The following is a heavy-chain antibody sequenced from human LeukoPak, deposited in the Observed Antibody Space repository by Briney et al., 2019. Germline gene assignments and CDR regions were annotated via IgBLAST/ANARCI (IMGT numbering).Heavy chain of an antibody. J-gene: IGHJ5*02. CDR2: MPANSGNT. CDR3: ARGVRSRGLPRRGYNWFDP. D-gene: IGHD3-16*01. CDR1: GYTFTSYD. Sequence: ASVKVSCKASGYTFTSYDINWVRQPTGQGHERKGLMPANSGNTGYAQKLQGRVTMTRNTSISTAYMELSCLRSEDTAVYYCARGVRSRGLPRRGYNWFDPWGQGTLVTVS. V-gene: IGHV1-8*01.